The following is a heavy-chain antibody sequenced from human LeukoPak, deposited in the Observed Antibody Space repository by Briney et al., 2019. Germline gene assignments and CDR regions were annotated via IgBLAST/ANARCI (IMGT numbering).Heavy chain of an antibody. CDR3: ARVLLWFGELGSAFDI. CDR1: GASTSSSSYY. V-gene: IGHV4-39*01. CDR2: IYFSGST. Sequence: PSETLSPTFTVSGASTSSSSYYWGWIRQPPGKGLEWIGSIYFSGSTYSNPSLTSRVTMSVHTSKNQFSLKLSSVNAADTAVYYCARVLLWFGELGSAFDIWGQGTMVTVSS. D-gene: IGHD3-10*01. J-gene: IGHJ3*02.